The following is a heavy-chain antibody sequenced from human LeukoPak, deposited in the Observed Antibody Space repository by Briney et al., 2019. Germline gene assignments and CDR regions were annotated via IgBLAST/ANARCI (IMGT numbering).Heavy chain of an antibody. CDR2: INSDGSST. J-gene: IGHJ4*02. Sequence: GGSLRLSCAASGFTFSSYWMHWVRQAPGKGLVWVSRINSDGSSTSYADSVKGRFTISRDNAKNKLYMQMNSLRAEDTAVYYCARGHTSYSSSSDYWGQGTLVTVSS. CDR1: GFTFSSYW. V-gene: IGHV3-74*01. D-gene: IGHD6-6*01. CDR3: ARGHTSYSSSSDY.